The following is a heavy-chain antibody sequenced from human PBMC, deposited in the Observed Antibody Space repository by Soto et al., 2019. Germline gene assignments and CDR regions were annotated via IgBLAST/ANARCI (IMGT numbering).Heavy chain of an antibody. CDR1: GFTFSSYG. CDR2: ISYDGSNK. Sequence: PGGSLRLSCAASGFTFSSYGMHWVRQAPGKGLEWVAVISYDGSNKYYADSVKGRFTISRDNSKNTLYLQMNSLRAEDTAVYYCAKDSEGTYYYYGMAVWGQGTTVTVSS. V-gene: IGHV3-30*18. J-gene: IGHJ6*02. CDR3: AKDSEGTYYYYGMAV.